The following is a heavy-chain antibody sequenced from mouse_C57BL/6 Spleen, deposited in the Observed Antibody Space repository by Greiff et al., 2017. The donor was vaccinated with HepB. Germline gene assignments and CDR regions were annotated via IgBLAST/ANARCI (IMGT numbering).Heavy chain of an antibody. CDR2: INPNYGTT. J-gene: IGHJ1*03. V-gene: IGHV1-39*01. Sequence: VQLKESGPELVKPGASVKISCKASGYSFTDYNMNWVKQSNGKSLEWIGVINPNYGTTSYNQKFKGKATLTVDQSSSTAYMQLNSLTSEDSAVYYCARSSDYHDDYWYFDVWGTGTTVTVSS. CDR1: GYSFTDYN. D-gene: IGHD2-4*01. CDR3: ARSSDYHDDYWYFDV.